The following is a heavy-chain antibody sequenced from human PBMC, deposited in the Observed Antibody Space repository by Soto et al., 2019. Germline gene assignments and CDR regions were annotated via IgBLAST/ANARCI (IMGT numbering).Heavy chain of an antibody. CDR2: IRSKANSYAT. CDR3: TSGGGPDTAMVMGYYYYGMDV. V-gene: IGHV3-73*01. Sequence: PGGSLRLSCAASGFTFSGSAMHWVRQASGKGLEWVGRIRSKANSYATAYAASVKGRVTISRDDSKNTAYLQMNSLTTEDTAVYYCTSGGGPDTAMVMGYYYYGMDVWGQGTTVTVSS. CDR1: GFTFSGSA. D-gene: IGHD5-18*01. J-gene: IGHJ6*02.